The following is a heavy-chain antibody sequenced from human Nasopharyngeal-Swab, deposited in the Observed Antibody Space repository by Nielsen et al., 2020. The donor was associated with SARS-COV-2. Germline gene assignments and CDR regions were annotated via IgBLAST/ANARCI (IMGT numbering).Heavy chain of an antibody. CDR3: ARDQGYYDFWSGYLGGMDV. V-gene: IGHV3-53*01. Sequence: VRQAPGKGLEWVSVIYSGGSTYYADSVKGRFTISRDNSKNTLYLQMNSLRAEDTAVYYCARDQGYYDFWSGYLGGMDVWGQGTTVTVSS. D-gene: IGHD3-3*01. J-gene: IGHJ6*02. CDR2: IYSGGST.